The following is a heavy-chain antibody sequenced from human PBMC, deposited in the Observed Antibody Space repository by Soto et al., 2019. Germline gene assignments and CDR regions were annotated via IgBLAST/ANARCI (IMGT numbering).Heavy chain of an antibody. CDR3: AIYDSRHSGELNWFDP. V-gene: IGHV1-69*13. D-gene: IGHD3-22*01. J-gene: IGHJ5*02. CDR2: IIPIFGTA. CDR1: GGTFSSYA. Sequence: GASVKVSCKASGGTFSSYAISWVRQAPGQGLEWMGGIIPIFGTANYAQKFQGRVTITADESTSTAYMELSSLRSEDTAVYYCAIYDSRHSGELNWFDPWGQGTLVTVSS.